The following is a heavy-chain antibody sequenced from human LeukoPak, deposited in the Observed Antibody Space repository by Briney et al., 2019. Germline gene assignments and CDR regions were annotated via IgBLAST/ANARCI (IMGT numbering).Heavy chain of an antibody. CDR3: ARVPHRMYFDY. D-gene: IGHD2-15*01. J-gene: IGHJ4*02. Sequence: SETLSLTCTVSGGSISSGGYYWSWIRQHPGKGLEWIGYIYHSGSTYYNPSLKSRVTISVDTSKNQFSLKLSSVTAADTAVYYCARVPHRMYFDYWGQGTLVTVSS. CDR2: IYHSGST. CDR1: GGSISSGGYY. V-gene: IGHV4-31*03.